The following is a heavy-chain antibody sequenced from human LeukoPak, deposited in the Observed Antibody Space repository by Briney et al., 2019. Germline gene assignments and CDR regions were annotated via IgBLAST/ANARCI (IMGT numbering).Heavy chain of an antibody. D-gene: IGHD7-27*01. V-gene: IGHV3-23*01. CDR2: ISRGGVIT. CDR3: VSRAGSPWGPFDD. Sequence: FTXXXYAINWVRQAQGKGLEWVSGISRGGVITYYADSVKGRFTISRDNSNNTLYLHMNSLRAEDTAVYYCVSRAGSPWGPFDDWGQGTLVTVSS. J-gene: IGHJ4*02. CDR1: FTXXXYA.